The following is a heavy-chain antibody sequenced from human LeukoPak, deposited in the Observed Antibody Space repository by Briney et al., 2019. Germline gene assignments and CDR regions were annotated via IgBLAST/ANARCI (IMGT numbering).Heavy chain of an antibody. J-gene: IGHJ6*03. CDR1: GGSLSSYY. CDR2: ISTSGST. Sequence: PSETLSLTCTVSGGSLSSYYWSWIRQPPGKGLEWIGRISTSGSTNYNPSLKSRVTMSVDTSKSQFSLKLSSVTAADTAVYYCARESSSISPYYYYMDVWGKGTTVTVSS. D-gene: IGHD2-2*01. CDR3: ARESSSISPYYYYMDV. V-gene: IGHV4-4*07.